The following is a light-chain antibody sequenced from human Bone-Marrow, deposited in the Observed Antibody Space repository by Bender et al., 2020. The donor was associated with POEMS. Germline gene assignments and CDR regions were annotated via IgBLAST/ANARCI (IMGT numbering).Light chain of an antibody. CDR2: KDN. V-gene: IGLV3-25*03. J-gene: IGLJ3*02. CDR3: QSADSSGTYGV. CDR1: TLPDQY. Sequence: SYELTQPSWVSVSPGQTARITCSGETLPDQYGHWYQQKTGQAPVLVIYKDNERPSGIPERISGSRSGTTVTLTISGVQAEDEADYYCQSADSSGTYGVFGGGTKLTVL.